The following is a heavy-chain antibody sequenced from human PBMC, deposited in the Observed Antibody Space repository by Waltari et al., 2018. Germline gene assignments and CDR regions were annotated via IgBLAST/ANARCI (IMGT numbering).Heavy chain of an antibody. Sequence: EVQLLESGGGLVQPGGSLRLSCAASGFTFSSYAMSWVRQAPGKGLEWVSAISGSGGDTYYADSVKGRFTISRDNSRNTLYLQMNTLRAGDTAVYYCAKSLGDTYGRYPMDYWGQGTLVTVSS. V-gene: IGHV3-23*01. CDR2: ISGSGGDT. CDR1: GFTFSSYA. J-gene: IGHJ4*02. CDR3: AKSLGDTYGRYPMDY. D-gene: IGHD3-10*01.